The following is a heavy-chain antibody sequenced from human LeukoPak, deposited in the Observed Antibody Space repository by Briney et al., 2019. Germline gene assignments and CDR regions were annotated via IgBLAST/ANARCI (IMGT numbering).Heavy chain of an antibody. D-gene: IGHD3-9*01. CDR2: INPSGGST. CDR1: GYTFTSYY. J-gene: IGHJ5*02. Sequence: ASVKASCKASGYTFTSYYMHWVRQAPGQGLEWMGIINPSGGSTSYAQKFQGRVTMTRDTSTSTVYMELSSLRSEDTAVYYCARGDDYDILTGYSPTGRFDPWGQGTLVTVPS. V-gene: IGHV1-46*01. CDR3: ARGDDYDILTGYSPTGRFDP.